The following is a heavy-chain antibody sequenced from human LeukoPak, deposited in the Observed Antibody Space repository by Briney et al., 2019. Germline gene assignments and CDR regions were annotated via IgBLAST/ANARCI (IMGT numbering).Heavy chain of an antibody. J-gene: IGHJ4*02. CDR3: ARDGSLPDY. CDR2: IISDGSST. V-gene: IGHV3-74*01. Sequence: PGGSLRLSCAASGFAFSNYWMHWVRQTPGKGLVWVSRIISDGSSTSCADSVKRRFTISRDNAKNTLYLQMNSLRAEDTAVYYCARDGSLPDYWGQGTLVTVSS. CDR1: GFAFSNYW.